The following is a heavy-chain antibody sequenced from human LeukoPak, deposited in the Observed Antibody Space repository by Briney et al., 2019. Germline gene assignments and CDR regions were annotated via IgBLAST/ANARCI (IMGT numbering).Heavy chain of an antibody. D-gene: IGHD2-15*01. Sequence: GGSLRLSCAASGFTFSSHWMHWVRQAPGKGLVWVSRINGDGSNTTYADSVKGRFTISRDNAKNTLYLQMNSLRAEDTAVYHCARSKRWYSTDAFDIWGQGTMVTVSS. CDR3: ARSKRWYSTDAFDI. CDR1: GFTFSSHW. V-gene: IGHV3-74*03. CDR2: INGDGSNT. J-gene: IGHJ3*02.